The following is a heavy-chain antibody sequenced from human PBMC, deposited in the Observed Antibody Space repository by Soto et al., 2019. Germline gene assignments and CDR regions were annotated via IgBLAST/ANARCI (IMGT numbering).Heavy chain of an antibody. Sequence: VQLLQSGGGLVQPGGSLRLSCEASGFIFATTAMGWVRQAPGKGLEWVSTISGSGVRTYYADSVKGRFTISRGNSKNTLFLQMNSLRADDTGVYFCAAVMGSDYDYVWGSLSFDHWGQGALVTVST. V-gene: IGHV3-23*01. J-gene: IGHJ4*02. CDR2: ISGSGVRT. CDR1: GFIFATTA. D-gene: IGHD3-16*01. CDR3: AAVMGSDYDYVWGSLSFDH.